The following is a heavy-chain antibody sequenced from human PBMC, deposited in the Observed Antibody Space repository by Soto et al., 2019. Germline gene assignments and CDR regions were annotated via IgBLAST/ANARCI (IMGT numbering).Heavy chain of an antibody. V-gene: IGHV3-21*06. Sequence: GSMRLSCAASGFTFTGYSMNWVRQAPGKGLEWVSSISSTTNYIYYGDSMKGRFTISRDNAKNSLYLEMNSLRAEDTAVYYCARESEDLTSNFDYWGQGTLVTVSS. CDR2: ISSTTNYI. CDR1: GFTFTGYS. CDR3: ARESEDLTSNFDY. J-gene: IGHJ4*02.